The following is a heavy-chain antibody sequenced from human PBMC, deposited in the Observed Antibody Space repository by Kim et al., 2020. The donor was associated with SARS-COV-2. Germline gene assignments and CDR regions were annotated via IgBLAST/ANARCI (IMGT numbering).Heavy chain of an antibody. J-gene: IGHJ4*02. V-gene: IGHV3-49*02. D-gene: IGHD3-22*01. Sequence: KGRFTISRDDSKSIAYLQMNSLKTEDTAVYYCTRSIPTYYYDSSGYYNYWGQGTLVTVSS. CDR3: TRSIPTYYYDSSGYYNY.